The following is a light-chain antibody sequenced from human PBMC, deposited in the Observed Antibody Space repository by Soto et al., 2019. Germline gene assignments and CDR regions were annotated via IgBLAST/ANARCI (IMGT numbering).Light chain of an antibody. Sequence: QSVLTQPASVSGSPGQSITVSCTGTSSDVGSFNLVSWYQQHPGKAPKLMIYGANKRPSGVSNRFSGSKSGNTASLTISGLQAEDEADYYCCSYVGSGPFVFGTGTKVTVL. J-gene: IGLJ1*01. CDR2: GAN. CDR3: CSYVGSGPFV. V-gene: IGLV2-23*01. CDR1: SSDVGSFNL.